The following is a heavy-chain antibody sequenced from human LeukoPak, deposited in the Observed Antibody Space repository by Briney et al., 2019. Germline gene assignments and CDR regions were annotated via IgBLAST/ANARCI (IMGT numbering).Heavy chain of an antibody. CDR1: GDSVSSMNGA. CDR3: ARDFGTTGWHTFDY. D-gene: IGHD6-19*01. Sequence: SQTLSLTCAVSGDSVSSMNGAWNWIRQSPSRGLEWLGRTYYRSKWYNDYAESMEGRMTISQDTSKNQYSLHLNSVTPDDTAVYYCARDFGTTGWHTFDYWGQGTLVTVSS. CDR2: TYYRSKWYN. V-gene: IGHV6-1*01. J-gene: IGHJ4*02.